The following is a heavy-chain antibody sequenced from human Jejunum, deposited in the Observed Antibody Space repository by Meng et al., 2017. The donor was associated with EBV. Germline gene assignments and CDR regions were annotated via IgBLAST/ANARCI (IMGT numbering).Heavy chain of an antibody. D-gene: IGHD3-22*01. CDR1: GYTFTGYF. Sequence: QVQLGQSGAEGKPPGASVRVSCKASGYTFTGYFIHWVRQAPGQGLEWMGRINPNSGGTSYTQKFQGRVTMTRDTSITTAYMELSRLGSDDTAVYYCARDYSDSSRQGYWGQGTLVTVSS. J-gene: IGHJ4*02. V-gene: IGHV1-2*06. CDR2: INPNSGGT. CDR3: ARDYSDSSRQGY.